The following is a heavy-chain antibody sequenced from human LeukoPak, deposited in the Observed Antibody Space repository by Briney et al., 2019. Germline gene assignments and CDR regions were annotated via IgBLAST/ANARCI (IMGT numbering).Heavy chain of an antibody. CDR1: GFTFSSCW. D-gene: IGHD5-18*01. Sequence: GESLRLSCAASGFTFSSCWMSWVRQAPGKGLEWVANIKQDGSEKYYVDSVKGRFTISRDNAKNSLYLQMNSLRAEDTAVYYCARESFRGHTWIQLWHHPFDYWGQGTLVTVSS. CDR2: IKQDGSEK. CDR3: ARESFRGHTWIQLWHHPFDY. J-gene: IGHJ4*02. V-gene: IGHV3-7*01.